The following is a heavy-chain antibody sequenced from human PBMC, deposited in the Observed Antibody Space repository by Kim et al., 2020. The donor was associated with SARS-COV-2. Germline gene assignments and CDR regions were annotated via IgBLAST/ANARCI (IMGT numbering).Heavy chain of an antibody. Sequence: SETLSLTCTVSGGSISSYYWSWIRQPPGKGLEWIGYIYYSGSTNYNPSLKSRVTISVDTSKNQFSLKLSSVTAADTAVYYCARGVAAAGTDNFDYWGQGTLVTVSS. D-gene: IGHD6-13*01. CDR2: IYYSGST. CDR3: ARGVAAAGTDNFDY. J-gene: IGHJ4*02. V-gene: IGHV4-59*13. CDR1: GGSISSYY.